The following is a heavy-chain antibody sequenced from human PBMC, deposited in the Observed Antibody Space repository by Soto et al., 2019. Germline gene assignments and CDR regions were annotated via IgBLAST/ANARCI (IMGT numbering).Heavy chain of an antibody. CDR1: GGSFGGYY. CDR3: TRGGGPSSSYFWFDS. V-gene: IGHV4-34*02. CDR2: VNYSGRP. Sequence: QVHLQQWGAGLLRPSETLSLTCGISGGSFGGYYWTWIRQPPGKGLEWIGEVNYSGRPNYNPSLKSRVTVSLDMTNNSFSLTLNSVTAADTAFYYRTRGGGPSSSYFWFDSWGQGPLVTVSS. J-gene: IGHJ5*01. D-gene: IGHD6-13*01.